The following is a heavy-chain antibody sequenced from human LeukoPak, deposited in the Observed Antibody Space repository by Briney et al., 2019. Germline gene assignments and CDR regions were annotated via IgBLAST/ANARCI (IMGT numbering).Heavy chain of an antibody. D-gene: IGHD4-17*01. CDR2: ISSSSTII. Sequence: GGSLRLSCAASGFTFSSYAFNWVRQAPGKGLEWVSYISSSSTIIYYADSVKGRFTISRDNAKNSLYLQMNSLRAEDTAVYYCARGTTVSLGYWGQGTVVTVSS. CDR3: ARGTTVSLGY. J-gene: IGHJ4*02. V-gene: IGHV3-48*01. CDR1: GFTFSSYA.